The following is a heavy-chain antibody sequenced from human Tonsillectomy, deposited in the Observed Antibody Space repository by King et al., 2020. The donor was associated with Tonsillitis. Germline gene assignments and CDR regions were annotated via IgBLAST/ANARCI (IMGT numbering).Heavy chain of an antibody. CDR2: IFPDDSDT. V-gene: IGHV5-51*01. CDR1: GYSFTKYW. CDR3: ARQXXRGDXDY. J-gene: IGHJ4*02. Sequence: VQLVESGAEVKKPGESLKISCKGSGYSFTKYWIGWVRQMPGKGLEWMGIIFPDDSDTRDSPSFQGQVIISADKSISTAYLQWSSLKASDTAMYYCARQXXRGDXDYWXXGTLVTVXS.